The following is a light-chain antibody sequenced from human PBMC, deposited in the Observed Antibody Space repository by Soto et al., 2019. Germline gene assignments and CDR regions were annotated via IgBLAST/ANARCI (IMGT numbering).Light chain of an antibody. Sequence: IVMTQSPDSLAVSLGERAIINCKSSQSVLYSSNNKNYLAWYRQKPGQPPKLLIYWASIRETGVPDRISGSGSGTDFTLTISSLQAEDVAIYYCQQYYSTPPYTFGQGTKLEIK. CDR2: WAS. V-gene: IGKV4-1*01. CDR1: QSVLYSSNNKNY. J-gene: IGKJ2*01. CDR3: QQYYSTPPYT.